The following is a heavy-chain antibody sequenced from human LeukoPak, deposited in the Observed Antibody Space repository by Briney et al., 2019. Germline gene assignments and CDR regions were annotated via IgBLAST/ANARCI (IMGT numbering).Heavy chain of an antibody. CDR3: ARDRPTGASRVFLVQ. J-gene: IGHJ4*02. Sequence: GGSLRPSCPAPGLTFSGFAMTWARQAPGKGPEWVSSMSSGGTYIYYPDSVRGRFTISRDNAKNSLYLLMNNLRAEDTGVYYCARDRPTGASRVFLVQWGQGTLVTVSS. V-gene: IGHV3-21*01. D-gene: IGHD3-3*01. CDR1: GLTFSGFA. CDR2: MSSGGTYI.